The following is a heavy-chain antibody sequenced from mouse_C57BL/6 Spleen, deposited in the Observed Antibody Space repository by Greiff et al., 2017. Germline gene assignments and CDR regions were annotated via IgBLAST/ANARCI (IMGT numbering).Heavy chain of an antibody. CDR1: GFSLTSYG. CDR2: IWRGGST. D-gene: IGHD3-2*02. Sequence: QVQLKESGPGLVQPSQSLSITCTVSGFSLTSYGVHWVRQSPGKGLEWLGVIWRGGSTNYNAAFMSRLSITKDNSKSQVFFKMNSLQADDTSIYYCAKEAAQATYYAMDYGGQGTSVTVSS. V-gene: IGHV2-5*01. CDR3: AKEAAQATYYAMDY. J-gene: IGHJ4*01.